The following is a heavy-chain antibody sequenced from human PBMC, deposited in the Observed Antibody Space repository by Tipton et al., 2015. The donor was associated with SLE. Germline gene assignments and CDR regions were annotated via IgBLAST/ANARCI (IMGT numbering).Heavy chain of an antibody. J-gene: IGHJ3*02. CDR2: INPSGGGT. V-gene: IGHV1-46*01. CDR1: GYTFTNYY. D-gene: IGHD5-12*01. Sequence: QLVQSGAEVKKPGASVKVSCKASGYTFTNYYMHWVRQAPGQGLEWMGIINPSGGGTSYAQKFQGRVTMTRDTSTSTVYMELSSLRSEDTAFYYCARDTPTDRGYDKDLLGAFDIWGQGTMVTVSS. CDR3: ARDTPTDRGYDKDLLGAFDI.